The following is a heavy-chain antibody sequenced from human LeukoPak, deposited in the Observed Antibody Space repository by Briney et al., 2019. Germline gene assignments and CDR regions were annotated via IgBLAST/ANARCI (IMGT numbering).Heavy chain of an antibody. CDR3: ARAGDSSGWYALDY. D-gene: IGHD6-19*01. CDR1: GFTFSSYP. V-gene: IGHV3-30-3*01. Sequence: PGRSLRLSFAASGFTFSSYPMHWVRQAPGKGLEWVAVISYDGSNKYYADSVKGRFTISRDNSKNTLYLQMNSLRAEDTAVYYCARAGDSSGWYALDYWGQGTLVTVSS. J-gene: IGHJ4*02. CDR2: ISYDGSNK.